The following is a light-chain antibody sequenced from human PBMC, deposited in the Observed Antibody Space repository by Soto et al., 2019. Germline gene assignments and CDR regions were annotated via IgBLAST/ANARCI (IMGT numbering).Light chain of an antibody. Sequence: EIVLTQSPDTLSLSPGERVTLSCRASQSIYSRAVAWYQQKPGQAPRLLISGASIRLTGIPDRFSGSGSGIDFTLTITRLEPEDFAVYYCQEYGFSQTFGGGTKVEI. J-gene: IGKJ4*01. CDR2: GAS. V-gene: IGKV3-20*01. CDR1: QSIYSRA. CDR3: QEYGFSQT.